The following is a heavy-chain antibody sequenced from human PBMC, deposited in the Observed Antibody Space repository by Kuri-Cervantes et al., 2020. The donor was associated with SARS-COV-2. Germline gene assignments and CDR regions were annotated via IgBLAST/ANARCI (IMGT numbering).Heavy chain of an antibody. V-gene: IGHV3-30*04. CDR3: ARGEGSRWSY. D-gene: IGHD6-13*01. CDR1: GFTFSSYA. J-gene: IGHJ4*02. CDR2: ISYDGSNK. Sequence: GESLKISCAASGFTFSSYATHWVRQAPGKGLEWVAVISYDGSNKYYADSVQGRFTIPRDNSKNTLYLQMNSLRAEDTAVYYCARGEGSRWSYWGQGTLVTVSS.